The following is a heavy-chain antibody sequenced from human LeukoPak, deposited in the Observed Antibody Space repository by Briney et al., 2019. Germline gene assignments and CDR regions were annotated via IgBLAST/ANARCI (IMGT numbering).Heavy chain of an antibody. V-gene: IGHV1-18*01. Sequence: ASVKVSCKASGYTFTSYGISWVRQAPGQGLEWMGWISAYNGNTNYAQKLQGRVTMTTDTSTSTAYMELRSLRSDDTAVYYCAKRSIAVAGTGAFDIWGQGTMVTVSS. CDR1: GYTFTSYG. CDR2: ISAYNGNT. D-gene: IGHD6-19*01. J-gene: IGHJ3*02. CDR3: AKRSIAVAGTGAFDI.